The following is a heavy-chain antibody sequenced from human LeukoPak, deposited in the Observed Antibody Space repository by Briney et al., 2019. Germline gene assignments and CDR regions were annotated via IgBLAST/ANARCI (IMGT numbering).Heavy chain of an antibody. D-gene: IGHD4-17*01. V-gene: IGHV3-33*06. CDR3: AKDLDFGDYGFEFEY. CDR1: AFTFITYG. CDR2: IWNVGNDK. J-gene: IGHJ4*02. Sequence: GGSLRLSCAASAFTFITYGMHWVRQAPGKGLEWVASIWNVGNDKFYADSVRGRFTISRDNSQNTLYLHMRSLRDDDTAFYYCAKDLDFGDYGFEFEYRGQGTLVTVSS.